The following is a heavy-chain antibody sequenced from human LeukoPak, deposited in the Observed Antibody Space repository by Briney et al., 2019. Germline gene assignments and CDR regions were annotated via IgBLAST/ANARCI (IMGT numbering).Heavy chain of an antibody. V-gene: IGHV3-21*05. J-gene: IGHJ4*02. D-gene: IGHD7-27*01. CDR1: GFTFSSYG. Sequence: GGSLSLSCAASGFTFSSYGMSWVRQAPGKGLEWVSYISNSGSSIYYAYSVKGRFTTSRDNAKSSLYLQMNSLRAEDTAVYYCVRGHWGLDYWGQGALVTVSS. CDR3: VRGHWGLDY. CDR2: ISNSGSSI.